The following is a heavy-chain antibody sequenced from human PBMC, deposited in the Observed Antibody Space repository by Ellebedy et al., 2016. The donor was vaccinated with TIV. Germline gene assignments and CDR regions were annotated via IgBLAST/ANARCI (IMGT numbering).Heavy chain of an antibody. V-gene: IGHV3-23*01. J-gene: IGHJ4*02. CDR3: ARDLFGGVTADY. CDR2: ISNSGSNT. CDR1: GFNFSDYA. D-gene: IGHD3-16*01. Sequence: GGSLRLXCTASGFNFSDYAMTWVRQAPGKGLEWVSTISNSGSNTYYTDSVKGRFTLSQDNSKNTVYLQMNSLRAEDTAVYYCARDLFGGVTADYWGQGTLVTVSS.